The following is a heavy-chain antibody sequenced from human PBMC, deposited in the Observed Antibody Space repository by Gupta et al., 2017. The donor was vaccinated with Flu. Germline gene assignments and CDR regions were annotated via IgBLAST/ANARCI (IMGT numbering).Heavy chain of an antibody. J-gene: IGHJ4*02. V-gene: IGHV3-21*01. Sequence: EVQLVESGGGLVKPGGSLRLSCEASGFTFSSYSMNWVRQAPGKGLEWVSSISSSSSYIYYADSVKGRFTISRDNAKNSLYLQMNSLRAEDTAVYYCARDQVAVAGTVDYWGQGTLVTVSS. CDR1: GFTFSSYS. D-gene: IGHD6-19*01. CDR2: ISSSSSYI. CDR3: ARDQVAVAGTVDY.